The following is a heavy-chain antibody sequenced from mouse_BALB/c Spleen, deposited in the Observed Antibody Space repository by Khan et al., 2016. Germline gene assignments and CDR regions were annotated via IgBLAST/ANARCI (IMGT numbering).Heavy chain of an antibody. CDR1: GFNIKDTY. CDR2: IDPANGNT. D-gene: IGHD3-1*01. V-gene: IGHV14-3*02. Sequence: VQLKQSGAELVKPGASVKLSCTASGFNIKDTYMHWVKQRPEQGLERIGRIDPANGNTKYDPKFQGKSTITADTSSNTAYLQPSSLTSEDIAVYYRASGQGRASMHYCGQGTSPPGSS. CDR3: ASGQGRASMHY. J-gene: IGHJ4*01.